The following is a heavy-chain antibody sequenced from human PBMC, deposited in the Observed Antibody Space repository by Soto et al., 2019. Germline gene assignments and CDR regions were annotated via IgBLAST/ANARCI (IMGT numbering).Heavy chain of an antibody. CDR1: GGTFSSYA. D-gene: IGHD5-12*01. V-gene: IGHV1-69*01. CDR3: ARSGYEMATISEFDY. CDR2: IIPIFGTA. J-gene: IGHJ4*02. Sequence: QVQLVQSGAEVKKPGSSVKVSCKASGGTFSSYAISWVRQAPGQGLEWMGGIIPIFGTANYAQKFQGRVTITAEDSTSTAYIELSSLRSEDTAVYYCARSGYEMATISEFDYWGQGTLVTVSS.